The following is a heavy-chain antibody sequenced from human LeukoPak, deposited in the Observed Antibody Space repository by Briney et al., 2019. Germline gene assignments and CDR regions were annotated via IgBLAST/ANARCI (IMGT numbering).Heavy chain of an antibody. V-gene: IGHV4-59*01. Sequence: SETLTLTCTASGGSITSYYWSWIRQPPGKGLEWIGYITYTGSTNNNPSLKSRVTTSVDTPKNHISLSLSSVTAADTAVYYCASLKGVNWFDSWGQGTLLTVSS. CDR2: ITYTGST. J-gene: IGHJ5*01. D-gene: IGHD3-16*01. CDR1: GGSITSYY. CDR3: ASLKGVNWFDS.